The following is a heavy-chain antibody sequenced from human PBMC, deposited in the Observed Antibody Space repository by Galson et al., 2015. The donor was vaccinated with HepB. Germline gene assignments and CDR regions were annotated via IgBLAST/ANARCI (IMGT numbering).Heavy chain of an antibody. CDR1: GGSISGSY. CDR2: IYNGETM. D-gene: IGHD2-15*01. J-gene: IGHJ5*02. V-gene: IGHV4-4*07. CDR3: AKGPRFTGGMVYFDP. Sequence: ETLSLTCIVSGGSISGSYWSWIRQPAGKGLEWVGRIYNGETMDYNPSLKSRVTMSVDTSKNQFSPKLSSVTAADTAVYYCAKGPRFTGGMVYFDPWGQGTLVTVSS.